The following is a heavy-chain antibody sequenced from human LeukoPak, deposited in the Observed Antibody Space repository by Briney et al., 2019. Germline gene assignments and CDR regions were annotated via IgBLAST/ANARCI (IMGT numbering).Heavy chain of an antibody. Sequence: SETLSLTCTVSGYSISTGYYWDWIRQPPGKGLEWIGTFYHGGSTYYNPSLKSRVTISVDTSKNQFSLQLNSVTPEDTAVYYCARGEGTNYCSGGSCYGGGYYYYYMDVWGKGTTVTISS. CDR1: GYSISTGYY. J-gene: IGHJ6*03. CDR2: FYHGGST. CDR3: ARGEGTNYCSGGSCYGGGYYYYYMDV. V-gene: IGHV4-38-2*02. D-gene: IGHD2-15*01.